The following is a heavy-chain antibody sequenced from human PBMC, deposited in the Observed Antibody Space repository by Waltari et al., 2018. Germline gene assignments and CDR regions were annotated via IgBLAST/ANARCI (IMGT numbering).Heavy chain of an antibody. J-gene: IGHJ1*01. Sequence: QVQLQQSGPGLVKPSQTLSLTCAISGDSVSSNSAAWNWIRPSPSRGLEWLGRTVYRSQRYNYYAVSVKSRITIKPDTSKNQFSLQLDSVTPEDTAVYYCARVGSSGPPRYFQHWGQGTLVTVSS. D-gene: IGHD6-19*01. CDR2: TVYRSQRYN. V-gene: IGHV6-1*01. CDR1: GDSVSSNSAA. CDR3: ARVGSSGPPRYFQH.